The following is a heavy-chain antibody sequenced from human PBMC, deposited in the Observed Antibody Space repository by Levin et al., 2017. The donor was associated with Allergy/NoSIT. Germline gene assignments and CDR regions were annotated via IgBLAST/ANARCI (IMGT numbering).Heavy chain of an antibody. CDR3: ATGYCSGGSCYSNTPFDY. CDR2: ISAYNGNT. D-gene: IGHD2-15*01. CDR1: GYTFTSYG. J-gene: IGHJ4*02. Sequence: VASVKVSCKASGYTFTSYGISWVRQAPGQGLEWMGWISAYNGNTNYAQKLQGRVTMTTDTSTSTAYMELRSLRSDDTAVYYCATGYCSGGSCYSNTPFDYWGQGTLVTVSS. V-gene: IGHV1-18*01.